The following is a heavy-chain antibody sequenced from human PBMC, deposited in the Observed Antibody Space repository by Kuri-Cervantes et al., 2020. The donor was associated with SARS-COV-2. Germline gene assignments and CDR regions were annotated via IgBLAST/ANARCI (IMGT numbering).Heavy chain of an antibody. CDR2: IIPIFGTA. Sequence: SVKVSCKVSGYTLTELSMHWVRQAPGQGLEWMGGIIPIFGTANYAQKFQGRVTITADKSTSTAYMELSSLRSEDTAVYYCANAVAGIRFDYWGQGTLVTVSS. J-gene: IGHJ4*02. CDR1: GYTLTELS. V-gene: IGHV1-69*06. D-gene: IGHD6-19*01. CDR3: ANAVAGIRFDY.